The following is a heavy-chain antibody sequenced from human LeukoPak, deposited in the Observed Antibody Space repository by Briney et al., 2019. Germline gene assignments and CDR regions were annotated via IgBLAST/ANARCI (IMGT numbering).Heavy chain of an antibody. CDR2: IIPILGIA. J-gene: IGHJ5*02. D-gene: IGHD2-2*02. V-gene: IGHV1-69*04. Sequence: SVKVSCKASGGTFSSYAISWVRQAPGQGLEWMGRIIPILGIANYAQKFQGRVTITADESTSTAYMELSSLRSEDTAVYYCARRSRGFVPAAILGWFDPWGQGTLVTVSS. CDR3: ARRSRGFVPAAILGWFDP. CDR1: GGTFSSYA.